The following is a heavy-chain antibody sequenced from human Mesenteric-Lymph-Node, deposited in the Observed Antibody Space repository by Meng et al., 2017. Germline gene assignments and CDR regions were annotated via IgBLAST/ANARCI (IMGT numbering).Heavy chain of an antibody. Sequence: GESLKISCAASGFIFNYYGMAWVRQAPGKEPEWVSAINANDGKTNYAGSVRGRFTISRDNSKNTLYLQMNSLRAEDTAIYYCAKKTGYCSSTACFDYWGQGTLVTVSS. J-gene: IGHJ4*02. CDR2: INANDGKT. D-gene: IGHD2-2*01. CDR1: GFIFNYYG. CDR3: AKKTGYCSSTACFDY. V-gene: IGHV3-23*01.